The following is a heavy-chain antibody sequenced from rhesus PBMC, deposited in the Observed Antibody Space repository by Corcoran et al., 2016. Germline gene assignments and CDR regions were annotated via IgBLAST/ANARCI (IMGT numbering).Heavy chain of an antibody. CDR2: IYGKSAST. Sequence: QVQLQESGPGLVKPSETLSLTCAVSGGSISGGYSSGWIRPHPAKGLVWFGNIYGKSASTYYNPSLKSRVTISKDTAKNQFSLKLSSVTAADTAVDYCARKGKYCSGGVCYVGYFNYWGQGVLVTVSS. D-gene: IGHD2-8*01. J-gene: IGHJ4*01. CDR3: ARKGKYCSGGVCYVGYFNY. CDR1: GGSISGGYS. V-gene: IGHV4S17*01.